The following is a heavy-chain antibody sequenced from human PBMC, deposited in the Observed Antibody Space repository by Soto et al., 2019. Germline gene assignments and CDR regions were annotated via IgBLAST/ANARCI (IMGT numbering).Heavy chain of an antibody. J-gene: IGHJ6*03. D-gene: IGHD3-10*01. CDR3: ARNYGSGSYYYYYYYMDV. CDR1: GYTFTSYA. V-gene: IGHV1-3*01. Sequence: ASVKVSCKASGYTFTSYAMHWVRQAPGQRLEWMGWINAGNGNTKYSQKFQGRVTITRDTSASTAYMELSSLRSEDTAVYYCARNYGSGSYYYYYYYMDVWGKGTTVTVSS. CDR2: INAGNGNT.